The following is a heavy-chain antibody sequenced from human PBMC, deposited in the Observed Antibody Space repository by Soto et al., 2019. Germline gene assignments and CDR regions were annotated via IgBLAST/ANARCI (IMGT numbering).Heavy chain of an antibody. CDR1: GGSISSGGYY. CDR3: ARMVCSSTSCYYYYGMDV. J-gene: IGHJ6*02. D-gene: IGHD2-2*01. V-gene: IGHV4-31*03. Sequence: PSETLSLTCTVSGGSISSGGYYWSWIRQHPGKGLEWIGYIYYSGSTYYNPSLKSRVTISVDTSKDQFSLKLSSVTAADTAVYYCARMVCSSTSCYYYYGMDVWGQGTTVTVSS. CDR2: IYYSGST.